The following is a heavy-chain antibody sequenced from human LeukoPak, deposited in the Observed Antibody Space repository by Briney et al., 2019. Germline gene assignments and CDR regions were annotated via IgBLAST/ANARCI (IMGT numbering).Heavy chain of an antibody. CDR1: GGSFSGYY. D-gene: IGHD3-3*01. CDR2: INHSGST. J-gene: IGHJ4*02. Sequence: SETLPLTCAVYGGSFSGYYWSWIRQPPGKGLEWIGEINHSGSTNYNPSLKSRVTISVDTSKNQFSLKLSSVTAADTAVYYCASRNPGHLEWFLDYWGQGTLVTVSS. CDR3: ASRNPGHLEWFLDY. V-gene: IGHV4-34*01.